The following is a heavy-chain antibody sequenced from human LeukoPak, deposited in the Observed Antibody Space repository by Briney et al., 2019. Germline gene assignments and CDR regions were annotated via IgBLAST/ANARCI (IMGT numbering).Heavy chain of an antibody. V-gene: IGHV3-30*02. CDR3: AKDSAYYYDSSGYYYD. CDR2: IRYDGTNK. Sequence: SGGSLRLSCAASGFSFSSYGMHWVRQAPGKELEWVAFIRYDGTNKYYADSVKGRFTISRDNSKNTLYLQMNSLRAEDTAMYYCAKDSAYYYDSSGYYYDWGQGTLVTVSS. J-gene: IGHJ4*02. D-gene: IGHD3-22*01. CDR1: GFSFSSYG.